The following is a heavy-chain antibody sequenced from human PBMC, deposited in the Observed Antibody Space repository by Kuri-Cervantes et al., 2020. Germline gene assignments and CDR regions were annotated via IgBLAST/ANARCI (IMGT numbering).Heavy chain of an antibody. J-gene: IGHJ4*02. Sequence: SETLSLTCFVSGSSISRNYFWAWLRHPPGKGLEWIGSIAHDGVANYNPSLKSRVTISVDTSKNQFSLKLSSVTAADTAVYYCARAHVRVYSYGYVFDYWGQGTLVTVSS. CDR1: GSSISRNYF. CDR3: ARAHVRVYSYGYVFDY. V-gene: IGHV4-38-2*02. D-gene: IGHD5-18*01. CDR2: IAHDGVA.